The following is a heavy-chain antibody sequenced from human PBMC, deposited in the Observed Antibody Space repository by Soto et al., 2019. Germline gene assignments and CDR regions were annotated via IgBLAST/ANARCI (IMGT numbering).Heavy chain of an antibody. J-gene: IGHJ4*02. V-gene: IGHV4-34*01. CDR3: ARERRYDYIWGSYRYSYFDY. Sequence: SETLSXTXAVXGGSFSGYYWSWIRQPPGKGLEWIGEINHSGSTNYNPSLKSRVTISVDTSKNQFSLKLSSVTAADTAVYYCARERRYDYIWGSYRYSYFDYWGQGTLVTVSS. D-gene: IGHD3-16*02. CDR2: INHSGST. CDR1: GGSFSGYY.